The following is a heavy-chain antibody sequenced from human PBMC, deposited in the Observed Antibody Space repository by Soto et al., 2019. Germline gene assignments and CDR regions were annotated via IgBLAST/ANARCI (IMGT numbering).Heavy chain of an antibody. CDR3: AKDAARTSGWYYFDF. CDR1: GFTFRTYA. D-gene: IGHD6-19*01. V-gene: IGHV3-23*01. J-gene: IGHJ4*02. Sequence: GGPLRLSCAASGFTFRTYAMGWVRLAPGQGLEWVSVMSKSGDETYYADSVKGRFTISRDDFQNTLYLQLSSLRADDTAVYSCAKDAARTSGWYYFDFWGQGT. CDR2: MSKSGDET.